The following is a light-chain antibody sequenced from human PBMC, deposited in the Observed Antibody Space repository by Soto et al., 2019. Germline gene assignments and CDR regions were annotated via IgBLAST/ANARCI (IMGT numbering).Light chain of an antibody. Sequence: QSALTQPPSASGTPGQRVTISCSGSRSDIGSNYVYWYQHLPGMAPKLLIYRNDQRPSGVPDRISGSRSGTSASLAIIGLRSEDEADYYCASWDDTLSVPIFGGGTQLTVL. CDR1: RSDIGSNY. V-gene: IGLV1-47*01. CDR2: RND. CDR3: ASWDDTLSVPI. J-gene: IGLJ2*01.